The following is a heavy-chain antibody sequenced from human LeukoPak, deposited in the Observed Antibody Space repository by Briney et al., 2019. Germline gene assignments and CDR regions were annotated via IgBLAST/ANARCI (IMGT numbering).Heavy chain of an antibody. CDR3: AKDGPNLPYYYDSSGRNFDS. CDR2: IRYDGNNK. D-gene: IGHD3-22*01. CDR1: GFTFRSYG. V-gene: IGHV3-30*02. Sequence: GGSLRLSCAASGFTFRSYGMHWVRQAPGKGLEWVAFIRYDGNNKYYADSVKGRFTISRDNSKNSLYLQMNSLRAEDTAIYYCAKDGPNLPYYYDSSGRNFDSWGQGTLVTVSS. J-gene: IGHJ4*02.